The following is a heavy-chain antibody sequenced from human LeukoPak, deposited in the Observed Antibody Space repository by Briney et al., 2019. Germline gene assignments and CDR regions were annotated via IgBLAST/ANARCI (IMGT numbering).Heavy chain of an antibody. Sequence: SETVSLTCTVSGGAISSYYWSWIRQPPGKGLEWIGYIYYSGSTNYNPSLKSRVTVSVDTSKNQFSLKLSSVTAADTAVYYCARENYGGNSGRGWYFDLWGRGTLVTVSS. D-gene: IGHD4-23*01. CDR1: GGAISSYY. CDR2: IYYSGST. V-gene: IGHV4-59*01. J-gene: IGHJ2*01. CDR3: ARENYGGNSGRGWYFDL.